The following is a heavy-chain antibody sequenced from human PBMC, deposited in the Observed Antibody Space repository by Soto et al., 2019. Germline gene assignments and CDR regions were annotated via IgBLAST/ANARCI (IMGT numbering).Heavy chain of an antibody. V-gene: IGHV3-7*01. CDR2: IKHDGSEK. Sequence: RGSLRLSCVASGFTLGRDWMSWVLQAPGKGLEWVANIKHDGSEKYHADSVEGRFTISRDNAKELLYLQMNSLGVEDTAVYYCARDGDGYPFWGQGTLVTVSS. CDR3: ARDGDGYPF. D-gene: IGHD2-21*01. CDR1: GFTLGRDW. J-gene: IGHJ4*02.